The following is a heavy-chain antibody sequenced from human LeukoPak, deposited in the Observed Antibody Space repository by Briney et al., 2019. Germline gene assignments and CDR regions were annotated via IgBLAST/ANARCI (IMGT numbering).Heavy chain of an antibody. V-gene: IGHV4-4*07. CDR2: IYTSGST. J-gene: IGHJ4*02. Sequence: SETLSLTCTVSGGSISSYYWSWIRQPAGKGLEWIGRIYTSGSTNYNPSLKSRVTISVDTSKNQFSLKLSSVTAADTAVYYCASGDPGYSSSWFDYWGQGTLVTVSS. CDR1: GGSISSYY. CDR3: ASGDPGYSSSWFDY. D-gene: IGHD6-13*01.